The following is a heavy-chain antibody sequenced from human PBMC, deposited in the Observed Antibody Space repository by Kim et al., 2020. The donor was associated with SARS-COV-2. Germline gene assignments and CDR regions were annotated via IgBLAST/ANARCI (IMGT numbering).Heavy chain of an antibody. J-gene: IGHJ6*02. CDR3: ARGYGSGSPYGMYV. V-gene: IGHV4-30-2*01. D-gene: IGHD3-10*01. CDR1: GGSISSGGYS. CDR2: IYDSGST. Sequence: SETLSLTCAVSGGSISSGGYSWSWIRQPPGKGLEWIGYIYDSGSTYYNPSLKSRVTISVDRTKNQFSLKLSSVTAADTAVYYCARGYGSGSPYGMYVWG.